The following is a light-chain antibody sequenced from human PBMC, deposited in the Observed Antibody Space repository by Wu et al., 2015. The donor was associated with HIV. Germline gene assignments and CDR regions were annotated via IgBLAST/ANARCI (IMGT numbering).Light chain of an antibody. CDR3: HQYSSYSWT. J-gene: IGKJ1*01. CDR1: QAISFY. CDR2: SAS. Sequence: DVQMTQSPSSLSASVGDRVTITCRASQAISFYVAWYRQKPGRVPELLIYSASTLRPGVPSRFSGTGSGTDFTLTISSLQPDDFATYYCHQYSSYSWTFGQGTKVEIK. V-gene: IGKV1-27*01.